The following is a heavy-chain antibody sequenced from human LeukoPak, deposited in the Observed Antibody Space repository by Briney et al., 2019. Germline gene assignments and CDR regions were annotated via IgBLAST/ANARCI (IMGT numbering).Heavy chain of an antibody. CDR1: GFTFDDYG. Sequence: GGSLRLSCAASGFTFDDYGMSWVRQAPGKGLEWVSGINWNGGSTGYADSVKGRFTISRDNAKNSLYLQMNSLRAEDTALYYCARDLGYYYDSSGYLPNAFDIWGQGTMVTVSS. CDR3: ARDLGYYYDSSGYLPNAFDI. V-gene: IGHV3-20*04. J-gene: IGHJ3*02. D-gene: IGHD3-22*01. CDR2: INWNGGST.